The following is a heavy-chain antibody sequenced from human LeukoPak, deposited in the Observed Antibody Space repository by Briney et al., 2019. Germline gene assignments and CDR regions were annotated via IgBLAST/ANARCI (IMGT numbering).Heavy chain of an antibody. CDR1: GGSISSYY. D-gene: IGHD2-21*01. CDR3: ARNSVAMHDY. Sequence: NPSETLSLTCTVSGGSISSYYWSWIRQPPGKGLEWIGYIYYSVSTNYNPSLKSRVTISVDTSKNQFSLKLSSVTAADTAVYYCARNSVAMHDYWGQGTLVTASS. V-gene: IGHV4-59*08. CDR2: IYYSVST. J-gene: IGHJ4*02.